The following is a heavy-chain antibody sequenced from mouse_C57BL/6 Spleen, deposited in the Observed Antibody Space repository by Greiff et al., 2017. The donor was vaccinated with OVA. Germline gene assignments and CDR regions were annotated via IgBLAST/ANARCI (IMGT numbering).Heavy chain of an antibody. CDR1: GFTFSSYA. D-gene: IGHD2-10*02. Sequence: DVMLVESGEGLVKPGGSLKLSCAASGFTFSSYAMSWVRQTPEKRLEWVAYISSGGDYIYYADTVKGRFTISRDNARNTLYLQMSSLKSEDTAMYYCTREGYGNYDYWGQGTTLTVSS. CDR3: TREGYGNYDY. V-gene: IGHV5-9-1*02. CDR2: ISSGGDYI. J-gene: IGHJ2*01.